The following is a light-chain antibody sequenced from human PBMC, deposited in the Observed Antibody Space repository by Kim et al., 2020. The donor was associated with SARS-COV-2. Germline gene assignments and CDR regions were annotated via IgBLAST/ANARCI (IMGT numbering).Light chain of an antibody. CDR1: QSVSSSY. CDR3: QQYGSSPLT. CDR2: GAS. Sequence: EIVLTQYPGTLSLSPGERATLSCRASQSVSSSYLAWYQQKPGQAPRLLIYGASSRATGIPDRFSGSGSGTDFTLTINRLEPEDFGVFYCQQYGSSPLTFGGGTKVEIK. V-gene: IGKV3-20*01. J-gene: IGKJ4*01.